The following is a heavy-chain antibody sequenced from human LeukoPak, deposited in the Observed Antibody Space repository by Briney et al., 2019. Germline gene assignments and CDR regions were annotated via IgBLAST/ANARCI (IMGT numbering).Heavy chain of an antibody. V-gene: IGHV4-38-2*02. J-gene: IGHJ4*02. CDR1: GFTFSDYY. D-gene: IGHD5-24*01. CDR2: IYYSGST. CDR3: AREDGYSADY. Sequence: LRLSCAASGFTFSDYYMSWIRQAPEKGLEWIGSIYYSGSTYYNPSLKSRVTISVDTSKNQFSLKLSSVTAADTAVYYCAREDGYSADYRGQGTLVTVSS.